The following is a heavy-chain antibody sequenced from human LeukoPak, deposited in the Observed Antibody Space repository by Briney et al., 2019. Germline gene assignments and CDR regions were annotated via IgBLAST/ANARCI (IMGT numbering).Heavy chain of an antibody. CDR3: ARLAGIPAYYFDY. CDR1: GGSISSYY. V-gene: IGHV4-59*01. Sequence: SETLSLICTVCGGSISSYYWSWMRQPPGKGVEGIGYIYYSGSTNYNPSLKSRVTISVDTYKNQFSLKLSSVTAADTAVYYCARLAGIPAYYFDYWGQGTLVTVSS. J-gene: IGHJ4*02. CDR2: IYYSGST.